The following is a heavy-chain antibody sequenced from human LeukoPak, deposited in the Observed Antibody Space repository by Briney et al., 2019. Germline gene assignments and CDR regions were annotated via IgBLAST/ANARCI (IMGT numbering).Heavy chain of an antibody. CDR3: AKRGVVIRVILVGFHKEAYYFES. J-gene: IGHJ4*02. D-gene: IGHD3/OR15-3a*01. V-gene: IGHV3-23*01. Sequence: GGSLRLSCAVSGITLNNYGMTWVRQAPGKGLEWVAGISDNGGSTKYADSVKGRFTISRDNPTNTLYLQMNSLRAEDTAVYFCAKRGVVIRVILVGFHKEAYYFESWGQGALVTVSS. CDR1: GITLNNYG. CDR2: ISDNGGST.